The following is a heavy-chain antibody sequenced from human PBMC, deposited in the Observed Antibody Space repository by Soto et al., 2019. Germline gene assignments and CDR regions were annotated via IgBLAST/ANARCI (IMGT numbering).Heavy chain of an antibody. CDR2: ISAYNGNT. Sequence: ASVKVSCKASGYTFTSYGISWVRQAPGQGLEWMGWISAYNGNTNYAQKLQGRVTMTTDTSTSTAYMELRSLRSDDTAVYYCTRDKGFTMIVVVSPGTFDYWGQGTLVTVSS. CDR3: TRDKGFTMIVVVSPGTFDY. D-gene: IGHD3-22*01. V-gene: IGHV1-18*01. J-gene: IGHJ4*02. CDR1: GYTFTSYG.